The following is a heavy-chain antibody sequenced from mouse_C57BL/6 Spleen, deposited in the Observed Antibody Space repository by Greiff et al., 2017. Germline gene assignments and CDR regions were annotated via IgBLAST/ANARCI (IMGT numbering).Heavy chain of an antibody. Sequence: DVLLVESGGGLVKPGGSLKISCAASGFTFSSYAMSWVRQTPEKRLEWVATISDGGGYTYYPDNVKGRFTISRDNAKNNLYLQMSHLKSEDTAMYYCARAPFYCNYVGFAYWGQGTLVTVSA. V-gene: IGHV5-4*01. CDR2: ISDGGGYT. J-gene: IGHJ3*01. CDR1: GFTFSSYA. D-gene: IGHD2-1*01. CDR3: ARAPFYCNYVGFAY.